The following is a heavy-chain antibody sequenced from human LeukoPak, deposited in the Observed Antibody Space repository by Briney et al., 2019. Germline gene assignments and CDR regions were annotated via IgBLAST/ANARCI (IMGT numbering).Heavy chain of an antibody. V-gene: IGHV3-23*01. Sequence: GGSLRLSCVGSGFSFSSYGMTWVRQAPGKGLEWVSAISGSGESTYNAGSVQGRFTISRDNSKNTVYLQMSSLRAEDTAVYYCTRHLEWLAQGLFDYWGQGTLVTVSS. J-gene: IGHJ4*02. D-gene: IGHD6-19*01. CDR3: TRHLEWLAQGLFDY. CDR2: ISGSGEST. CDR1: GFSFSSYG.